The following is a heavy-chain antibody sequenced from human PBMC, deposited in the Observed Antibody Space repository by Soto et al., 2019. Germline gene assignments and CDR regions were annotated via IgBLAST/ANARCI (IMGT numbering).Heavy chain of an antibody. J-gene: IGHJ5*02. D-gene: IGHD3-9*01. CDR3: ARGYFRFDP. CDR1: GFTVGSNY. V-gene: IGHV3-66*01. CDR2: IYSGGTT. Sequence: GGSLRLSCAASGFTVGSNYLSWVRQAPGKGLEWVSVIYSGGTTLYADSVMGRFTISRDNSENTLYLQKDTLRAEDTAVYYYARGYFRFDPWGQGSLVTVSS.